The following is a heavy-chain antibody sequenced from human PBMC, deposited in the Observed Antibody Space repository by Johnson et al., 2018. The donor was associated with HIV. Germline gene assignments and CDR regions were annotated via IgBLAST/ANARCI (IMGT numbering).Heavy chain of an antibody. D-gene: IGHD3-22*01. Sequence: QAQLVESGGGVVQPGKSLRLSCAASGFTFSSYGMHWVRQAPGKGLEWVAVISYNGSNKYYADSVRGRFTISRDNSKNTLYLQMGSLRAEDMAVYYCAIPYFYDSGDYRWGQGTMVTVSS. CDR2: ISYNGSNK. V-gene: IGHV3-30*03. J-gene: IGHJ3*01. CDR3: AIPYFYDSGDYR. CDR1: GFTFSSYG.